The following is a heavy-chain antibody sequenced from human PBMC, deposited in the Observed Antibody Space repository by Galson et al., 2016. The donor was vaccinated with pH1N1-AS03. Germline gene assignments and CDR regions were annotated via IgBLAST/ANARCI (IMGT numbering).Heavy chain of an antibody. CDR3: VRDMGTTTAASGF. V-gene: IGHV3-9*01. CDR2: IRWDGAT. Sequence: LRLSCAATGFTFDYYAMHWIRQRPGKGLKWVSGIRWDGATGYADSVQGRFTISRDQAKTSLYLQMTSLKIEDTALYYCVRDMGTTTAASGFWGQGILVTVSS. D-gene: IGHD6-13*01. J-gene: IGHJ4*02. CDR1: GFTFDYYA.